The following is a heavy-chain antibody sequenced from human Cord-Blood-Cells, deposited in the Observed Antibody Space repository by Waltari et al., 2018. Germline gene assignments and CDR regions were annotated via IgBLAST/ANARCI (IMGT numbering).Heavy chain of an antibody. D-gene: IGHD6-13*01. CDR2: FDPEDGET. V-gene: IGHV1-24*01. CDR1: GYTLTELS. CDR3: ATEGRPGKAAAVRYFDL. J-gene: IGHJ2*01. Sequence: QVPLVQSGATVKKPGASVQVSCKVSGYTLTELSMHRVRKAPGRGLEWMGGFDPEDGETIYAQKFQGRVTMTEDTSTDTAYMELSSLRSEDTAVYYCATEGRPGKAAAVRYFDLWGRGTLVTVSS.